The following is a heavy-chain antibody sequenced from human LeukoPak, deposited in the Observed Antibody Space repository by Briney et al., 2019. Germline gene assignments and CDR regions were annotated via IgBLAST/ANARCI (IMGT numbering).Heavy chain of an antibody. CDR2: IYSGGST. CDR3: ARAAGPSSGWSYFDY. D-gene: IGHD6-19*01. J-gene: IGHJ4*02. CDR1: GFTVSSNY. V-gene: IGHV3-53*01. Sequence: GGSLRLSCAASGFTVSSNYMSWVRQAPGKGLEWVSVIYSGGSTYYADSVKGRFTISRDNSKNTLYLQMNSLRAEDTAVYYCARAAGPSSGWSYFDYWGQGTLVTVSS.